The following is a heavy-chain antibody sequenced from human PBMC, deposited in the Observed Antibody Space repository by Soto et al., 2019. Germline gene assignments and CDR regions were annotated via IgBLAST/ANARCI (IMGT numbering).Heavy chain of an antibody. CDR1: GYTFTSYY. CDR3: ARDAPVDPQGIFWSGYYGQRSTEYYFDY. D-gene: IGHD3-3*01. CDR2: INPSGGSK. Sequence: AASVKVSCKASGYTFTSYYMHWVRQAPGQGLEWMGIINPSGGSKSYAQKLQGRITMTRDTSTSTVYMELISLRFEDTAVYYCARDAPVDPQGIFWSGYYGQRSTEYYFDYWGQGTLVTVSS. V-gene: IGHV1-46*03. J-gene: IGHJ4*02.